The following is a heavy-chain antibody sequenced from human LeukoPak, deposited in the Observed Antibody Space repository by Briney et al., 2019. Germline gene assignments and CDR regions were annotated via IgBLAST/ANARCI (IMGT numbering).Heavy chain of an antibody. CDR1: GFTFSGFW. V-gene: IGHV3-7*04. J-gene: IGHJ4*02. CDR2: IKKDGSEK. CDR3: AGGSGWLIDY. Sequence: GGSLRLSCAASGFTFSGFWMSWVRQAPGKGLQWVANIKKDGSEKYYVDSVKGRFTISRDNAKNSVYLQMNSLRAEDTAVYYCAGGSGWLIDYWGQGTLVTVS. D-gene: IGHD6-19*01.